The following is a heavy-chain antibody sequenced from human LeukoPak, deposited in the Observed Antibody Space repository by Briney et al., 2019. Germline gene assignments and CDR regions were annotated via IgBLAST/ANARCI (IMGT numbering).Heavy chain of an antibody. CDR3: ARGLDSGNYFSNIFDY. V-gene: IGHV3-21*01. D-gene: IGHD1-26*01. CDR2: ISSSSSYI. J-gene: IGHJ4*02. Sequence: GGSLRLSCAASGFTFSSYSMNWVRQAPGKGLEWVSSISSSSSYIYYADSVKGRFTISRDNAKNSLYLQMNSLRAEDTAVYYWARGLDSGNYFSNIFDYWGQGTLVTVPS. CDR1: GFTFSSYS.